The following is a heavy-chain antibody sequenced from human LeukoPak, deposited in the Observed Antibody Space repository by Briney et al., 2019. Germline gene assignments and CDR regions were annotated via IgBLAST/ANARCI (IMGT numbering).Heavy chain of an antibody. CDR2: IYTSGST. Sequence: SETLSLTCTVSGGSISSGSYYWSWIRQPAGKGLEWIRRIYTSGSTNYNPSLKSRVTISVDTSKNQFSLKLSSVTAADTAVYYCARTLVGATISLLGYFDYWGQGTLVTVSS. CDR3: ARTLVGATISLLGYFDY. J-gene: IGHJ4*02. D-gene: IGHD1-26*01. V-gene: IGHV4-61*02. CDR1: GGSISSGSYY.